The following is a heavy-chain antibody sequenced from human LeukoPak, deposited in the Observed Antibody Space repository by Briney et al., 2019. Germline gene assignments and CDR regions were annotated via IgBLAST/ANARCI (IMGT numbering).Heavy chain of an antibody. CDR1: GFNLTNYA. V-gene: IGHV3-30*04. Sequence: PGGSLRLSCTASGFNLTNYAMHWVRQAPGKGLEWVTLISYSGDNTYYADSVKGRFTFSRDKAKNTLYLQMNSLRPEDSAVYYCASDPRDGGQNVWGKGTTVPISS. D-gene: IGHD5-24*01. CDR2: ISYSGDNT. J-gene: IGHJ6*03. CDR3: ASDPRDGGQNV.